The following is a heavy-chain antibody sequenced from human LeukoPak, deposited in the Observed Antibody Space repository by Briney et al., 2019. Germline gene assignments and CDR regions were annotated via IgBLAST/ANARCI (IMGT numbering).Heavy chain of an antibody. D-gene: IGHD6-19*01. J-gene: IGHJ3*02. CDR2: IRDSGAST. CDR3: VKAGRSGWYPGWPFDI. CDR1: GFTFLTYA. Sequence: GGSLRLSCAASGFTFLTYAMSWVRQAPGKGLQWVSVIRDSGASTYYADSVKGRFTISRDNSKSTLYLQMNSLRAEDTAVYYCVKAGRSGWYPGWPFDIWGQGTMVTVSS. V-gene: IGHV3-23*01.